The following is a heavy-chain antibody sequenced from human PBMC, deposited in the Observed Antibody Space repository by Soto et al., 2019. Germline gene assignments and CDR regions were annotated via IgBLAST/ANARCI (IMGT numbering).Heavy chain of an antibody. V-gene: IGHV3-43*02. Sequence: QLVESGGGLTQPGGSLKLSCVVSGFDIDINYMNWVRQTPGLGLEWVSIIYDNGDRHYADSVKGRFTISRDNSKSSLYLQMNGLRTEDSAFYYCAKGGDYWYFDLWGRGTLATVSS. CDR3: AKGGDYWYFDL. CDR2: IYDNGDR. D-gene: IGHD3-16*01. CDR1: GFDIDINY. J-gene: IGHJ2*01.